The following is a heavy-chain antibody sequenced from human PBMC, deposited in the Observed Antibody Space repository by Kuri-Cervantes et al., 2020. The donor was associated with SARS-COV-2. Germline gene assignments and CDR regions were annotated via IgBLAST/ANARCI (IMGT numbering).Heavy chain of an antibody. Sequence: SCAVSGGSISSSNWWSWVRQPPGKGLEWIGEVYHSGSTYYNPSLKSRVTISVDTSKNQFSLKLSSVTAADTAVYYCARDRSWYDSSGVDAFDIWGQGTMVTVSS. D-gene: IGHD3-22*01. CDR1: GGSISSSNW. J-gene: IGHJ3*02. CDR2: VYHSGST. V-gene: IGHV4-4*02. CDR3: ARDRSWYDSSGVDAFDI.